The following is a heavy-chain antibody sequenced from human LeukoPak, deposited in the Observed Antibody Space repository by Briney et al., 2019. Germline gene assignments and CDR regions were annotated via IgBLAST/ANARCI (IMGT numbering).Heavy chain of an antibody. J-gene: IGHJ6*02. V-gene: IGHV3-21*01. D-gene: IGHD3-3*01. CDR1: GLTFSSYS. CDR2: ISSSSSYI. CDR3: ARDTDSPHYDFWSGRIPGMDV. Sequence: GGSLRLSCAASGLTFSSYSMNWVRQAPGKGLEWVSSISSSSSYIYYADSVKGRFTISRDNAKNSLYLQMNSLRAEDTAVYYCARDTDSPHYDFWSGRIPGMDVWGQGTTVTVSS.